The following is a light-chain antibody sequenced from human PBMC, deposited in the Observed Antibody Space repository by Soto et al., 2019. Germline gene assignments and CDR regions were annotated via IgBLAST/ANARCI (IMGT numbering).Light chain of an antibody. V-gene: IGKV3-20*01. CDR2: GTS. CDR1: QSVSSSY. J-gene: IGKJ1*01. CDR3: QQCGSSSWT. Sequence: ESVLTQSPGTLSLSPGERATLSCRASQSVSSSYLAWYQQKPGQAPRLLIYGTSSRATAIPDRFSGSGSGTDFTLTISRLEPEDFAVYYCQQCGSSSWTFGQGTKVDIK.